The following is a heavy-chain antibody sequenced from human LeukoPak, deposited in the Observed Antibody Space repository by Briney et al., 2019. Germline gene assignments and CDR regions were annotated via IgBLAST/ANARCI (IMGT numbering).Heavy chain of an antibody. CDR1: GGSINTYY. CDR3: AREYSSAWYAFDY. CDR2: IYYSGST. J-gene: IGHJ4*02. Sequence: SETLSLTCTVSGGSINTYYWTWIRQPPGKGLEWIGYIYYSGSTNYNPSLKSRVTISVDTSKSQFSLKLRSVTAADTAVYYCAREYSSAWYAFDYWGQGTLVTVSS. D-gene: IGHD6-19*01. V-gene: IGHV4-59*08.